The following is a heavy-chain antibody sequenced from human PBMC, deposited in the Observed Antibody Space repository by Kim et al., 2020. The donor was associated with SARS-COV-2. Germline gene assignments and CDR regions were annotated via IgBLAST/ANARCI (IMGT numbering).Heavy chain of an antibody. V-gene: IGHV3-7*03. J-gene: IGHJ6*02. CDR1: GFTFSSYW. Sequence: GGSLRLSCAASGFTFSSYWMSWVRQAPGKGLEWVANIKQDGSEKYYVDSVKGRFTISRDNAKNSLYLQMNSLRAEDTAVYYCARESVEDDITYYYYGMDVWGQGTTVTVSS. CDR2: IKQDGSEK. D-gene: IGHD3-9*01. CDR3: ARESVEDDITYYYYGMDV.